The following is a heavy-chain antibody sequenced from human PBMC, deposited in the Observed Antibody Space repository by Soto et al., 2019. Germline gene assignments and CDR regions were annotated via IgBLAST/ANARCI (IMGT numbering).Heavy chain of an antibody. CDR2: IYYSGST. D-gene: IGHD6-13*01. CDR1: GGSISSYY. J-gene: IGHJ4*02. CDR3: AHSKTNTIAAAEFDY. Sequence: PSETLSLTCTVSGGSISSYYWSWIRQPPGKGLEWIGYIYYSGSTNYNPSLKSRVTKDTSKNQVVLTMTNMDPVDTATYYCAHSKTNTIAAAEFDYWGQGTLVTVS. V-gene: IGHV4-59*01.